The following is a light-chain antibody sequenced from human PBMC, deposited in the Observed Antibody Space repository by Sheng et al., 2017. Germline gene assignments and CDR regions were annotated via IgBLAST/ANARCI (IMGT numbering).Light chain of an antibody. CDR1: SSDVGGHNS. V-gene: IGLV2-8*01. J-gene: IGLJ1*01. Sequence: QSVLTQPPSVSGAPGQRVTISCTGTSSDVGGHNSVSWYQQHPGKTPKLLISEVSKRPSGVPDRFSGSKSGNTASLTVSGLQAEDEADYYCSSTTGSGTFVFGTGTAVAVL. CDR3: SSTTGSGTFV. CDR2: EVS.